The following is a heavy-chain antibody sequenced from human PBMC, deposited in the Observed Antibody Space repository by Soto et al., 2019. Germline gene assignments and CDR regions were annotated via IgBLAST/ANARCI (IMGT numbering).Heavy chain of an antibody. CDR2: ISGSGGST. D-gene: IGHD2-15*01. V-gene: IGHV3-23*01. CDR3: AKAHRMVGPLLGY. Sequence: PGGSLRLSCAASGLTGSSYHMSWVRQAPGKGLEWVSAISGSGGSTYYADSVKGRFTISRDNSKNTLYLQMNSLRAEDTAVYYCAKAHRMVGPLLGYWGQGTLVTVSS. CDR1: GLTGSSYH. J-gene: IGHJ4*02.